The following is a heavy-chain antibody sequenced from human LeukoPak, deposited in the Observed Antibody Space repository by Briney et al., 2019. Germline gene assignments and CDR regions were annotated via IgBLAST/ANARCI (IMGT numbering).Heavy chain of an antibody. J-gene: IGHJ6*02. CDR1: GFTFHDYA. CDR2: ITGDGGTR. V-gene: IGHV3-43*02. D-gene: IGHD3-10*01. CDR3: AKESVTMLRAVISYYYHGMDV. Sequence: GGSLRLSCAASGFTFHDYAMHWVRQAPGKGLEWVSLITGDGGTRHYADSVKGRFPISKDNSKSSLYLQMDSLRAEDSALYYCAKESVTMLRAVISYYYHGMDVWGQGTTVTVSS.